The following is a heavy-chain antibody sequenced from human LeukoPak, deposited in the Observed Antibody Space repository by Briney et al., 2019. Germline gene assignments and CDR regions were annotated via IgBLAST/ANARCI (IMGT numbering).Heavy chain of an antibody. Sequence: GGSLRLSCAASGFTFSTYAMSWVRQAPGKGLEWVSAISGSGGSTYYADSVKGRFTISRDNSKNTLYLQMNSLRAEDTAVYYCAKDTGLRFLEWLNPFDYWGQGTLVTVSS. V-gene: IGHV3-23*01. J-gene: IGHJ4*02. CDR2: ISGSGGST. D-gene: IGHD3-3*01. CDR3: AKDTGLRFLEWLNPFDY. CDR1: GFTFSTYA.